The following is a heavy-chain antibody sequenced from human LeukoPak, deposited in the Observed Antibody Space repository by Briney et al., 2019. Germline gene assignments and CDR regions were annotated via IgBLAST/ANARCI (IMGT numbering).Heavy chain of an antibody. Sequence: QPGGSLRLSCAASGFTFSSYGMHWVRQAPGKGLEWVAVISYDGSNKYYADSVKGRFTISRDNSKNTLYLQMNSLRAGDTAVYYCAKGTGGSCYSMTDYWGQGTLVTVSS. V-gene: IGHV3-30*18. J-gene: IGHJ4*02. D-gene: IGHD2-15*01. CDR3: AKGTGGSCYSMTDY. CDR2: ISYDGSNK. CDR1: GFTFSSYG.